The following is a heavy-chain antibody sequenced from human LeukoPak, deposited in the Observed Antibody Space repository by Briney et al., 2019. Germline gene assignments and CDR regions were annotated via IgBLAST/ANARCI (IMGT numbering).Heavy chain of an antibody. D-gene: IGHD5-24*01. Sequence: GASVKVSCKASGGTFSSYAISWVRQAPGQGLEWMGIINPSGGSTSYAQKFQGRVTMTRDTSTSTVYMELSSLRSEDTAVYYCARRDGYKIDYWGQGTLVTVSS. J-gene: IGHJ4*02. CDR1: GGTFSSYA. CDR2: INPSGGST. V-gene: IGHV1-46*01. CDR3: ARRDGYKIDY.